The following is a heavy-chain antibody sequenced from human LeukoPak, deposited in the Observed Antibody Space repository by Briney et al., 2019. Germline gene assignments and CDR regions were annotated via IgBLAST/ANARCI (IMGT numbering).Heavy chain of an antibody. CDR2: ISGSGGTT. D-gene: IGHD6-19*01. J-gene: IGHJ2*01. Sequence: GGSLRLSCAASRFTFSSYAMTWVRQPPGKGLEWVAAISGSGGTTYYADSVRGRFTISRDNSKNTLYLQKNSLRADDTAIYYCAKSMTLQWRGFFDLWGRGTHVTVSS. V-gene: IGHV3-23*01. CDR3: AKSMTLQWRGFFDL. CDR1: RFTFSSYA.